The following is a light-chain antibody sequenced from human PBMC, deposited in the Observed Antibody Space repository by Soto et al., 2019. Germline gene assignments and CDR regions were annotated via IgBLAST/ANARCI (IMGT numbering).Light chain of an antibody. J-gene: IGLJ1*01. CDR3: AAWDDSLNGYV. V-gene: IGLV1-44*01. Sequence: QSALTQPPSASGTPGQRVTISCSGSSSNIGSNFVYWYQHLPGTAPKLLIYSNNQRPSGVPDRFSGSKSGTSASLAISGLQSEDEADYYCAAWDDSLNGYVFGTGTKVTGL. CDR2: SNN. CDR1: SSNIGSNF.